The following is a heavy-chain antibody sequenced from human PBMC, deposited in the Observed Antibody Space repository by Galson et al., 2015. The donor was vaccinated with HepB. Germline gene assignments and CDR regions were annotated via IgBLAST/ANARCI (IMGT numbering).Heavy chain of an antibody. J-gene: IGHJ4*02. D-gene: IGHD2-15*01. CDR3: ARRYCGGDSCYSRRPGLVFDY. CDR2: MNPNSGNT. V-gene: IGHV1-8*01. CDR1: GYTFSNYD. Sequence: SVKVSCKASGYTFSNYDINWVRQATGQGLEWMGWMNPNSGNTGYAQKFQGRVTMTRNTSISTAYMELSSLRSDDTAVYYCARRYCGGDSCYSRRPGLVFDYWGQGTQVTVSS.